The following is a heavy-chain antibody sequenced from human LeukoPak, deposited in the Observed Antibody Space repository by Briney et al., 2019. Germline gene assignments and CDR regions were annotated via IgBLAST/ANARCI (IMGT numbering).Heavy chain of an antibody. V-gene: IGHV3-21*01. CDR3: ARGRDIAFDI. CDR1: GFTFSSYT. J-gene: IGHJ3*02. Sequence: GGSLRLSCAASGFTFSSYTMNWVRQAPGKGLEWLSSISSTSSYIYYTDSVKGRFTISRDNAKNSLYLQMNSLRAEDTAVYYCARGRDIAFDIWGQGTMVTVSS. CDR2: ISSTSSYI.